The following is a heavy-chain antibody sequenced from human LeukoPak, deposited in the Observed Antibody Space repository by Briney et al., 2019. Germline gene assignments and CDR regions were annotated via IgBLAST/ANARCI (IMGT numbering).Heavy chain of an antibody. J-gene: IGHJ4*02. CDR1: GFTFSSYA. D-gene: IGHD3-9*01. Sequence: GGSQRLSCAASGFTFSSYAMSWVRQAPGKGLEWVSAISGSGGSTYYADSVKGRFTISRDNSKNTLYLQMNSLRAEDTAVYYCAKDQEYYDILTGYDYWGQGTLVTVSS. CDR2: ISGSGGST. V-gene: IGHV3-23*01. CDR3: AKDQEYYDILTGYDY.